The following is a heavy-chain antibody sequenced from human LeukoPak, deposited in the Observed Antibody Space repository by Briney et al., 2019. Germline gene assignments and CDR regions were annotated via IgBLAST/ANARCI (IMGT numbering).Heavy chain of an antibody. D-gene: IGHD6-13*01. CDR2: ISGSGGNT. J-gene: IGHJ4*02. V-gene: IGHV3-23*01. Sequence: GGSLRLSCAASGFTFSSYAMSWVRQAPGKGLEWVSGISGSGGNTYYADSVKGRFTISRDNSNNTLYLQMNSLRAEDTAVYYCARHSRGRWYVFDYWGRGTLVTVSS. CDR1: GFTFSSYA. CDR3: ARHSRGRWYVFDY.